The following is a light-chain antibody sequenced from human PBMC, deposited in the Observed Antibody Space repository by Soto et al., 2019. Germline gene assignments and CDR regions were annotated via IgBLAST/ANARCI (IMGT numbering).Light chain of an antibody. V-gene: IGKV3-11*01. CDR1: QSISSH. CDR2: DAS. Sequence: EIVLTQSPATLSLSPGERATLSCRASQSISSHLAWYQQQPGQPPRLLMYDASNSATDIPARFSGSGSGTDFTLTISSLEHEDFAVYYCQQRSSWPLTFGGGTKVEIK. J-gene: IGKJ4*01. CDR3: QQRSSWPLT.